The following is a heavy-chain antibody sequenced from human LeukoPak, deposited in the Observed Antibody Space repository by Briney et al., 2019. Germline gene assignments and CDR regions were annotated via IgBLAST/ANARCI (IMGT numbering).Heavy chain of an antibody. D-gene: IGHD3-10*01. CDR2: IYSGCST. Sequence: GGSLRLSCAASGFTVSSNYMSWVRQAPGKGLEWVSVIYSGCSTHYADSVKGRFTISRDNSKNTLYLQMNSLRAEDTAVYYCARDLYGSGSYAYYYGMDVWGQGTTVTVSS. CDR1: GFTVSSNY. J-gene: IGHJ6*02. V-gene: IGHV3-66*01. CDR3: ARDLYGSGSYAYYYGMDV.